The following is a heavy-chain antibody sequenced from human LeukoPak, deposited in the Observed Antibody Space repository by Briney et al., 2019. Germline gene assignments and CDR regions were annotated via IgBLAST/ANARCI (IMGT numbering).Heavy chain of an antibody. V-gene: IGHV4-39*07. CDR2: IYYSGST. J-gene: IGHJ6*03. CDR1: GGSISSSSYC. CDR3: ARDWWELSNYYYYYYMDV. Sequence: PSETLSLTCTVSGGSISSSSYCWGWIRQPPGKGLEWIGSIYYSGSTYYNPSLKSRVTMSVDTSKNQFSLKLSSVTAADTAVYYCARDWWELSNYYYYYYMDVWGKGTTVIISS. D-gene: IGHD1-26*01.